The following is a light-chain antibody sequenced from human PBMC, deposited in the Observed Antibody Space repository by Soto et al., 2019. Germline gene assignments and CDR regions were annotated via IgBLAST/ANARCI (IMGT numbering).Light chain of an antibody. J-gene: IGKJ4*01. CDR1: QIINDF. CDR2: GAS. CDR3: QQSHSTPLN. V-gene: IGKV1-39*01. Sequence: DIQMTQYPSYLFASVGDRITLTCRASQIINDFLNWYQQKPGKAPKLLIYGASSLETGVPSRFSARGSGTVFTLTIDNVEPGDSATYFCQQSHSTPLNFGGVTKVTIK.